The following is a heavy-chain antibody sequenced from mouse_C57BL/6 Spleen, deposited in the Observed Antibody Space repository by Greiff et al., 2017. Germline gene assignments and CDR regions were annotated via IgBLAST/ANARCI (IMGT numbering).Heavy chain of an antibody. D-gene: IGHD2-3*01. CDR3: ARWSFYDGYYDFDY. CDR1: GYTFTDYY. J-gene: IGHJ2*01. CDR2: IYTGSGNT. V-gene: IGHV1-76*01. Sequence: QVQLQQSGAELVRPGASVKLSCKASGYTFTDYYINWVKQRPGQGLEWIARIYTGSGNTYYNEKFKGKATLTAEKSSSTAYMQLSSLTSEDSAVYFCARWSFYDGYYDFDYWGQGTTLTVSS.